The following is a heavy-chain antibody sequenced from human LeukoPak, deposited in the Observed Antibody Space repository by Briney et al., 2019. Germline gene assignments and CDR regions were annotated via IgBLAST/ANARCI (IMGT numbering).Heavy chain of an antibody. CDR2: IYSGGST. CDR1: GFTVSSNY. J-gene: IGHJ4*02. Sequence: PGGSLRLSCAASGFTVSSNYMSWVRQAPGKGLEWVSVIYSGGSTYYADSVKGRFTISRDNSKNTLYLQMNGLRAEDTAVYYCARDGGYYDSSGYYIWGQGTPVTVSS. V-gene: IGHV3-66*02. CDR3: ARDGGYYDSSGYYI. D-gene: IGHD3-22*01.